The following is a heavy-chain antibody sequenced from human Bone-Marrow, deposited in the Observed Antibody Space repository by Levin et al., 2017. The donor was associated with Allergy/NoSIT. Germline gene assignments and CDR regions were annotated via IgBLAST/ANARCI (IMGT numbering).Heavy chain of an antibody. CDR3: AKDVFGGVRLGFDF. J-gene: IGHJ4*02. CDR1: GFTFNNFA. V-gene: IGHV3-23*01. D-gene: IGHD3-16*01. CDR2: INAVGDDL. Sequence: GGSLRLSCAASGFTFNNFAMSWVRQAPGKGLEWVSAINAVGDDLFYADSVKGRFTISRDNSRYTLYLQMASLRAADTAIYYCAKDVFGGVRLGFDFWGQGALVTVSS.